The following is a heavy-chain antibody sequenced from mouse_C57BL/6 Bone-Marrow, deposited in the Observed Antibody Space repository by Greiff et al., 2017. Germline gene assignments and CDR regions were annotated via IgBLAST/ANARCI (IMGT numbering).Heavy chain of an antibody. D-gene: IGHD1-1*01. Sequence: QVQLQQPGAELVKPGASVKLSCKASGYTFTSYWMHWVKQRPGQGLEWIGMIHPNSGSTKYNEKFKSKATLTVDKSSSTAYMQLSSLTSEDSAVYSCARSLYYGSRGDYWSQGTTLTVSS. CDR2: IHPNSGST. CDR3: ARSLYYGSRGDY. V-gene: IGHV1-64*01. CDR1: GYTFTSYW. J-gene: IGHJ2*01.